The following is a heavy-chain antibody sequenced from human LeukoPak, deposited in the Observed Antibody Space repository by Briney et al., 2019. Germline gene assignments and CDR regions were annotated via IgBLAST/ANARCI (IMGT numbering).Heavy chain of an antibody. CDR1: GFTFSSYW. V-gene: IGHV3-74*01. CDR2: IASDGSST. CDR3: AKDPYSGSFEYFQH. D-gene: IGHD1-26*01. J-gene: IGHJ1*01. Sequence: GGSLRLSCAASGFTFSSYWMNWVRQAPGKGLVWVSRIASDGSSTTYADSVKGRFSISRDNAKNTLYLQMNSLRVEDTAVYYCAKDPYSGSFEYFQHWGQGTLVTVSS.